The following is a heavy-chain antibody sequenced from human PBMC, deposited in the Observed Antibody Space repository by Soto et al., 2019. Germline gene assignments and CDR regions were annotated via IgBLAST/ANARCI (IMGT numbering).Heavy chain of an antibody. CDR1: VGSFSRGDYY. D-gene: IGHD3-16*01. CDR2: IYYSGST. J-gene: IGHJ4*02. V-gene: IGHV4-30-4*01. Sequence: QVHFQDPGPGRVKPSRTLSLTATVPVGSFSRGDYYGGWIAQPPGKGLEWIGYIYYSGSTYYNPSLKSRVTISVDTSKNQFSLKLSSVTAADTAVYYCARDSFGGAHFDYWGQGTLVTVSS. CDR3: ARDSFGGAHFDY.